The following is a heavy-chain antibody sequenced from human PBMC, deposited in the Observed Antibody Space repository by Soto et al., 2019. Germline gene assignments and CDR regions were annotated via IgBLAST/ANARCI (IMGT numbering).Heavy chain of an antibody. V-gene: IGHV4-39*01. J-gene: IGHJ4*02. CDR3: ARGRIVATIGGEFDY. CDR1: GGSISSSSYY. CDR2: IYYSGST. Sequence: TSETLSLTCTVSGGSISSSSYYWGWIRQPPGKGLEWIGSIYYSGSTYYNPSLKSRVTISVDTSKNQFSLKLSSVTAADTAVYYCARGRIVATIGGEFDYWAQGTLVPVSS. D-gene: IGHD5-12*01.